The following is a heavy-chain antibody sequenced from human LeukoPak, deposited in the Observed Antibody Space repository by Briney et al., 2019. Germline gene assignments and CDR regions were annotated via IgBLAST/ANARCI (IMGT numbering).Heavy chain of an antibody. V-gene: IGHV3-21*01. CDR3: VRDGGFFGYPLYYYYMDV. CDR2: ISSSSSYI. D-gene: IGHD3-16*01. J-gene: IGHJ6*03. Sequence: GGSLRLSCAASGFTFSSYSMNWVRQAPGKGLEWVSSISSSSSYIYYADSVKGRFTISRDNAKNSLYLQMNSLRVEDTGVYYCVRDGGFFGYPLYYYYMDVWGEGTTVTVSS. CDR1: GFTFSSYS.